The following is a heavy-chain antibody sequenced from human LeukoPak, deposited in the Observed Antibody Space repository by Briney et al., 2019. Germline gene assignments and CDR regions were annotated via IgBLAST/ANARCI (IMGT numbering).Heavy chain of an antibody. CDR2: ISDSGGST. CDR1: GFTFTSYA. Sequence: GGSLRLSCAASGFTFTSYAMTWVRQAPGKGLEWVSAISDSGGSTYYADSVKGRFTIFRDSSKNTLYLQMNSLRAEDTAVYYCAKSQDSSGYYYRNFDYWGQGTLVTVSS. CDR3: AKSQDSSGYYYRNFDY. J-gene: IGHJ4*02. V-gene: IGHV3-23*01. D-gene: IGHD3-22*01.